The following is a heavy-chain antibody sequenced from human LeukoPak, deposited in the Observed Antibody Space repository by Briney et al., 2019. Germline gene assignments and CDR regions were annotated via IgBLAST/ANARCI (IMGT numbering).Heavy chain of an antibody. V-gene: IGHV3-30*09. D-gene: IGHD3-10*01. J-gene: IGHJ4*02. CDR1: GYTFTSYA. Sequence: SCKASGYTFTSYAMNWVRQAPGQGLEWVAVMSFDGSDEDYADSVKGRFAISRDSSKNTVSLQMNSLRAEDTAIYYCARDPDDYGSGSYPYYLDYWGQGTLVTVSS. CDR3: ARDPDDYGSGSYPYYLDY. CDR2: MSFDGSDE.